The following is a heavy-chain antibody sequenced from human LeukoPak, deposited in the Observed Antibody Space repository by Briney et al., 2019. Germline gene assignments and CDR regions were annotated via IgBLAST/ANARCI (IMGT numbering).Heavy chain of an antibody. Sequence: GGSLRLSRAASGFTVSSNYMSWVRQAPGKGLEWVSVIYSGGSTYYADSVKGRFTISRDNSKNTLYLQMNYLRAEDTAVYYCARTLSNWEFDPWGQGTLVTVSS. J-gene: IGHJ5*02. CDR2: IYSGGST. D-gene: IGHD7-27*01. CDR1: GFTVSSNY. V-gene: IGHV3-66*01. CDR3: ARTLSNWEFDP.